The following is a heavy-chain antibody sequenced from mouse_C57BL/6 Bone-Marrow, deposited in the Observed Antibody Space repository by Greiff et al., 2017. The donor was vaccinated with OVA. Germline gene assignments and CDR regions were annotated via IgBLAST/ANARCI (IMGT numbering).Heavy chain of an antibody. CDR3: TRGIYGNSWYFDV. CDR2: IDPETGGT. Sequence: VQLQQSGAELVRPGASVTLSCKASGYTFTDYEMHWVKQTPVHGLEWIGAIDPETGGTAYNQKFKGKAILTADKSSSTAYMELRSLTSEDSAVYYCTRGIYGNSWYFDVWGTGTTVTVSS. J-gene: IGHJ1*03. CDR1: GYTFTDYE. D-gene: IGHD2-1*01. V-gene: IGHV1-15*01.